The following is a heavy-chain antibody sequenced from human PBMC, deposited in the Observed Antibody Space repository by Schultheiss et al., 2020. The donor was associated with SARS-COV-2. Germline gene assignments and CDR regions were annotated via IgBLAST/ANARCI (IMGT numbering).Heavy chain of an antibody. CDR1: GGTFSSYA. D-gene: IGHD6-19*01. J-gene: IGHJ6*02. CDR2: IIPIFGTA. Sequence: SVKVSCKASGGTFSSYAISWVRQAPGQGLEWMGGIIPIFGTANYAQKFQGRVTITADESTSTAYMELSSLRSEDTAVYYCARAPLIAVAGIYYYYGMDVWGQGTRVTVSS. V-gene: IGHV1-69*13. CDR3: ARAPLIAVAGIYYYYGMDV.